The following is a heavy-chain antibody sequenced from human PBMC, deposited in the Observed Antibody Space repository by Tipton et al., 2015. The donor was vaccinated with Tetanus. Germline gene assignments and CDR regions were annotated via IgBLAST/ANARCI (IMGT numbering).Heavy chain of an antibody. CDR3: ARDQGGGRVVRLNWFDP. D-gene: IGHD6-6*01. V-gene: IGHV4-61*08. J-gene: IGHJ5*02. Sequence: GLVKPSETLSLTRTVSGDSVRSGDHDWNWIRQPPGKGLEWIGYAHYSGRTNKSPSLKSRVTLSIDTSKNQFSLNLTSVTAADTATYYCARDQGGGRVVRLNWFDPWGQGTLVTVSS. CDR1: GDSVRSGDHD. CDR2: AHYSGRT.